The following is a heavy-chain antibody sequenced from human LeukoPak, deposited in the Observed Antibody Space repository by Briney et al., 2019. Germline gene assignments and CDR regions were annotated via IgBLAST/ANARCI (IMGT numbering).Heavy chain of an antibody. CDR2: IYYSGST. D-gene: IGHD3-10*01. CDR3: AREYYRYFDY. V-gene: IGHV4-39*07. Sequence: SETLSLTCTVSGGSISSSSYYWGWIRQPPGKGLEWIGSIYYSGSTYYNPSLKSRVTISVDTSKNQFSLKLSSVTAADTAVYYCAREYYRYFDYWGQGTLVTVSS. J-gene: IGHJ4*02. CDR1: GGSISSSSYY.